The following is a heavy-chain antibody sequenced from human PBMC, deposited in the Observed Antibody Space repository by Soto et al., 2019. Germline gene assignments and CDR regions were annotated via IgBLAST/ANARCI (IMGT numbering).Heavy chain of an antibody. J-gene: IGHJ5*02. CDR2: IYYSGST. D-gene: IGHD3-22*01. V-gene: IGHV4-59*01. CDR3: SWGGGYYYLVDP. CDR1: GGSISSYY. Sequence: PSETLSLTCTVSGGSISSYYWSWIRQPPGKGLEWIGYIYYSGSTNYNPSLKSRVTISVDTSKNQFSLKLSSVTAADTAVYFFSWGGGYYYLVDPWGQGTLVTVSS.